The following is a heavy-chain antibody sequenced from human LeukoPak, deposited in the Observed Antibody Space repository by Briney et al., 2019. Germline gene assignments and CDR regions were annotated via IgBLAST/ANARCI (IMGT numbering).Heavy chain of an antibody. J-gene: IGHJ6*03. D-gene: IGHD1-1*01. V-gene: IGHV3-7*01. CDR2: IKQDGSEK. Sequence: GGSLRLSCAASGFTFSSYWMSWVRQAPGKGLEWVANIKQDGSEKYYVDSVKGRFTISRDNAKNSLYLQMNSLRVEDTAIYYCARDPYNGAYSEGYYYYYMDVWGKGTTVTVSS. CDR1: GFTFSSYW. CDR3: ARDPYNGAYSEGYYYYYMDV.